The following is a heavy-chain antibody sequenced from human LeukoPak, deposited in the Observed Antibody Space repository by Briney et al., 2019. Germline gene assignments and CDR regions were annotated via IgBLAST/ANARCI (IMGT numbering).Heavy chain of an antibody. Sequence: PSETLSLTCTVSGGSISSSSYYWGWIRQPPGKGLEWIGSIYSSGSTYYNSSLKSRVTISIDTSKNQVSLKMSSATAADTAVYYCAKSGGYGLIDYWGQGTLVTVSS. CDR3: AKSGGYGLIDY. CDR1: GGSISSSSYY. V-gene: IGHV4-39*01. CDR2: IYSSGST. J-gene: IGHJ4*01. D-gene: IGHD6-25*01.